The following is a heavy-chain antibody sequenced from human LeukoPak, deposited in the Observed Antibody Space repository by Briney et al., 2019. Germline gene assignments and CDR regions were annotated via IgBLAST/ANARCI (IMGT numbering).Heavy chain of an antibody. CDR2: IYSGGST. Sequence: GGSLRLSCAASGFTFSSYGMHWVRQAPGKGLEWVSVIYSGGSTYYADSVKGRFTISRDNSKNTLYLQMNSLRAEDTAVYYCARGGLRFPFDYWGQGTLVTVSS. J-gene: IGHJ4*02. CDR3: ARGGLRFPFDY. V-gene: IGHV3-66*01. CDR1: GFTFSSYG. D-gene: IGHD4-17*01.